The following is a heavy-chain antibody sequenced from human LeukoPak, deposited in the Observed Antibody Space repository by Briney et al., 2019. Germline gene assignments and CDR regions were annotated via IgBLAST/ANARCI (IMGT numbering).Heavy chain of an antibody. CDR2: ISGSGGST. CDR3: AKDSYYYYGMDV. V-gene: IGHV3-23*01. Sequence: GGSLRLSCAASGFTFSSYAMSWVRQAPGKGLEWVSAISGSGGSTYYADSAKGRFTISRDNSKNTLYLQMNSLRAEDTAVYYCAKDSYYYYGMDVWGQGTTVTVSS. J-gene: IGHJ6*02. CDR1: GFTFSSYA.